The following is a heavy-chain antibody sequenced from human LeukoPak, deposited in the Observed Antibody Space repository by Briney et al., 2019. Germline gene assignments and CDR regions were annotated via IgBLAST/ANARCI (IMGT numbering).Heavy chain of an antibody. CDR2: IYGAGAT. CDR1: GLTVSSEY. Sequence: PVGSLRLSCAAYGLTVSSEYLAWVRQDPGKGLEWISVIYGAGATYYADSVQGRFTISRDTYSNALYLQMNSLRVEDTAVYHCARLLPASRHYFDYWGQGTLVTVSS. CDR3: ARLLPASRHYFDY. D-gene: IGHD2-15*01. V-gene: IGHV3-53*01. J-gene: IGHJ4*02.